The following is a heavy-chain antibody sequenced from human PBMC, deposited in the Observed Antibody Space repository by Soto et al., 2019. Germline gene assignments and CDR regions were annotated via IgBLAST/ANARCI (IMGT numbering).Heavy chain of an antibody. CDR3: AKRRGAGGHFDY. J-gene: IGHJ4*02. CDR1: GFTFSSYA. CDR2: VSIGGST. D-gene: IGHD2-15*01. Sequence: PGGSLRLSCAASGFTFSSYAMGWVRQGPGKGLEWVAVVSIGGSTYYAESVRGRFTISRDNSKNTLSLQMNSLTAEDTAVYFCAKRRGAGGHFDYWGQGALVTVSS. V-gene: IGHV3-23*01.